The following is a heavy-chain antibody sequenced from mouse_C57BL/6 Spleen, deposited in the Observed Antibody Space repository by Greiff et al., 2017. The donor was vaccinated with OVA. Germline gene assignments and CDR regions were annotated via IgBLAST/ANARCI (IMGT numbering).Heavy chain of an antibody. CDR3: ARGFYYGNSPPSAMDY. CDR2: IYPGDGDT. J-gene: IGHJ4*01. CDR1: GYAFSSSW. D-gene: IGHD2-1*01. V-gene: IGHV1-82*01. Sequence: VQGVESGPELVKPGASVKISCKASGYAFSSSWMNWVKQRPGKGLEWIGRIYPGDGDTNYNGKFKGKATLTADKSSSTAYMQLSSLTSEDSAVYFCARGFYYGNSPPSAMDYWGQGTSVTVSS.